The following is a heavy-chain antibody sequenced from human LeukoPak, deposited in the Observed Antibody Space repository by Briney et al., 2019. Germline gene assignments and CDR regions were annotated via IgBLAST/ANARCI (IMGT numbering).Heavy chain of an antibody. V-gene: IGHV1-46*03. CDR1: GYTFTSYG. D-gene: IGHD2-2*02. CDR2: INPSGGST. Sequence: ASVKVSCKASGYTFTSYGISWVRQAPGQGLEWMGIINPSGGSTSYAQKFQGRVTMTRDTSTSTVYMELSSLRSEDTAVYYCARARGRYCSSTSCYTDYMDVWATGPRSPSP. J-gene: IGHJ6*03. CDR3: ARARGRYCSSTSCYTDYMDV.